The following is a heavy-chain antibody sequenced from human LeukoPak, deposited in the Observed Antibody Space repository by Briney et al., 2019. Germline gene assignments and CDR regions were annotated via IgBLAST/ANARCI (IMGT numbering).Heavy chain of an antibody. Sequence: PSDTLSLTCAVSGYSISSGYYWGWIRQPPGKGLEWIGTIHHSGSTYYNPSLKSRVTISIDTSRNQFPLKLRSVTAADTAVYYCTRIGGNDLYDAFDIWGQGTMVTVSS. D-gene: IGHD4-23*01. CDR1: GYSISSGYY. CDR2: IHHSGST. CDR3: TRIGGNDLYDAFDI. V-gene: IGHV4-38-2*01. J-gene: IGHJ3*02.